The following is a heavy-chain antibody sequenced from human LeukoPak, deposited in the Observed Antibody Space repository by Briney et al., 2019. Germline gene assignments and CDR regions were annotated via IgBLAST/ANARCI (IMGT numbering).Heavy chain of an antibody. D-gene: IGHD3-22*01. Sequence: SETLSLTCTVSGVSISSSNYYWGWIRQPPGKGLEWIGSIYYSGSTYYNPSLKSRVTIFVDTSKNQFSLKLSSVTAADTAVYYCATSYYYDSSGYRILDYWGQGTLVTVSS. V-gene: IGHV4-39*01. CDR1: GVSISSSNYY. J-gene: IGHJ4*02. CDR2: IYYSGST. CDR3: ATSYYYDSSGYRILDY.